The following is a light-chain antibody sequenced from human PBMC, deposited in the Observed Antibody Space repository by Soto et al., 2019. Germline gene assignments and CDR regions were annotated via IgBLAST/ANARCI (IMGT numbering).Light chain of an antibody. V-gene: IGKV3-15*01. CDR1: QSVFSN. CDR3: QQYNNGPPWT. CDR2: GAS. J-gene: IGKJ1*01. Sequence: IVMTQSPATLSVSPGERATLSCRASQSVFSNLAWYQQKPGQAPRLLIYGASTRATGIPARFSGSGSGTEFTLTISSLQSEDFAVYYCQQYNNGPPWTFGQGTKVEIK.